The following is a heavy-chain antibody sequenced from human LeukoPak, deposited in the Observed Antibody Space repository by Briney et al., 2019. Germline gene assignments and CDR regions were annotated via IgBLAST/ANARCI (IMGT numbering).Heavy chain of an antibody. CDR2: IYSGGST. J-gene: IGHJ3*02. V-gene: IGHV3-53*01. D-gene: IGHD3-10*01. CDR1: GFTVSSNY. Sequence: PGGSLRLSCAASGFTVSSNYMSWVRQAPGKGLEWVSVIYSGGSTYYADSVKGRFTISRDNSKNTLYLQMNSLRAEDTAVYYCAKDPLYGSGSYYTEKGAFDIWGQGTMVTVSS. CDR3: AKDPLYGSGSYYTEKGAFDI.